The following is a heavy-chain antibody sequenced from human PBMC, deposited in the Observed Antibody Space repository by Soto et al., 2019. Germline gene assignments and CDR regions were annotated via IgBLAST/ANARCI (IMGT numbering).Heavy chain of an antibody. Sequence: SVKVSCKASGGTFSSYAISWVRQAPGQGLEWMGGIIPIFGTANYAQKFQGRVTITADESTSTAYMELSSLRSEDTAVYYCASYSYGPKGYYYYYGMDVWGQGNTVTVSS. CDR3: ASYSYGPKGYYYYYGMDV. CDR1: GGTFSSYA. V-gene: IGHV1-69*13. CDR2: IIPIFGTA. J-gene: IGHJ6*02. D-gene: IGHD5-18*01.